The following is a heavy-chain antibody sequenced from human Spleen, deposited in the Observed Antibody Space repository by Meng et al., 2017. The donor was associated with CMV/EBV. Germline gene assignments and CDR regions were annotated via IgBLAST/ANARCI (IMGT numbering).Heavy chain of an antibody. J-gene: IGHJ2*01. CDR3: ARTGYSSSQMGWYFDL. CDR2: IYTSGST. D-gene: IGHD6-13*01. Sequence: QVQLQESGPGLVKPSETLSLTCTVSGGSISSYYWSWIRQPAGKGLEWIGRIYTSGSTNYNPSLKSRVTMSVDTSKNQFSLKLSSVTAADTAVYYCARTGYSSSQMGWYFDLWGRGTLVTVSS. CDR1: GGSISSYY. V-gene: IGHV4-4*07.